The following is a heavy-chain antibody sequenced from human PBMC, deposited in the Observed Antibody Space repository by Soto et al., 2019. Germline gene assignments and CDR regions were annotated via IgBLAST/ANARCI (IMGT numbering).Heavy chain of an antibody. CDR1: GGSISSYY. D-gene: IGHD1-26*01. V-gene: IGHV4-59*01. Sequence: PSETLSLTCTVSGGSISSYYWSWIRQPPGKGLEWIGYIYYSGSTNYNPSLKSRVTISVDTSKNQFSLKLSSVTAADTAVYDGGTTEGRYWGQGTLVPVSA. CDR3: GTTEGRY. CDR2: IYYSGST. J-gene: IGHJ4*02.